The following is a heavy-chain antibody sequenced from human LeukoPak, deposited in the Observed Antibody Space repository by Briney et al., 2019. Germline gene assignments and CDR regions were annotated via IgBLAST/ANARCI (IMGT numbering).Heavy chain of an antibody. D-gene: IGHD3-10*01. CDR1: GFTFSSYW. V-gene: IGHV3-74*01. Sequence: PGGSLRLSCAASGFTFSSYWMHWVRQAPGKGLVWVSSINSDGSSTRYADSVKGRFTISRENAKTSLYLQMNSLRAGDTAVYYCTRELVGELIQPLDYWGQGTLVTVSS. CDR2: INSDGSST. J-gene: IGHJ4*02. CDR3: TRELVGELIQPLDY.